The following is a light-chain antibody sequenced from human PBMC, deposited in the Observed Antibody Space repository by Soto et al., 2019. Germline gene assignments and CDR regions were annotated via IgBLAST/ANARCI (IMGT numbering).Light chain of an antibody. CDR2: DAI. CDR3: QQYDGWPLT. Sequence: DKLMSQSPATLSVSPGDRVTLSCRASQNIHNHMSWFLQKPGQTPRLLIYDAIIRAAEVPARFSGSWSGTDFTLTINSLQSEDFAVYYCQQYDGWPLTFGGGTKVEIK. CDR1: QNIHNH. V-gene: IGKV3-15*01. J-gene: IGKJ4*01.